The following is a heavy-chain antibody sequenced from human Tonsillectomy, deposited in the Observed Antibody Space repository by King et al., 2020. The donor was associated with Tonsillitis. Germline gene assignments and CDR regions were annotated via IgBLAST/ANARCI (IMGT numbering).Heavy chain of an antibody. D-gene: IGHD5-18*01. V-gene: IGHV3-7*03. Sequence: VQLVESGGGLVQPGGSLRLSCAASGFTFSSYWMSWVRQAPGKGLEWVANIKQDGSEKNYVDSVEGRFTISRDNAKNSLYLQMNSLGAEDTAGYYCAREITVGYSYGYLGHAFDIWGQGTMVTVSS. J-gene: IGHJ3*02. CDR1: GFTFSSYW. CDR2: IKQDGSEK. CDR3: AREITVGYSYGYLGHAFDI.